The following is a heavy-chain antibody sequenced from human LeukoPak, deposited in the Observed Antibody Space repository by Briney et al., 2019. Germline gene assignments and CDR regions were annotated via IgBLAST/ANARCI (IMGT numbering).Heavy chain of an antibody. D-gene: IGHD2-2*01. Sequence: ASVKVSCKASGYTFTGYYMHWVRQAPGQGLEWMGWINPNSGGTNYAQKFQGRVTMTRDTSISTAYMELSRLRSDDTAVYYCARDSLTSRRNSYNWFDPWGQGTLVTVSS. J-gene: IGHJ5*02. CDR1: GYTFTGYY. CDR3: ARDSLTSRRNSYNWFDP. CDR2: INPNSGGT. V-gene: IGHV1-2*02.